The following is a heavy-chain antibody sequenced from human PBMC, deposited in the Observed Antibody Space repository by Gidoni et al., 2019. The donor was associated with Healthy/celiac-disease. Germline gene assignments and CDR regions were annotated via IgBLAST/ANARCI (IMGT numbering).Heavy chain of an antibody. V-gene: IGHV5-51*01. CDR1: GYSFTSYW. Sequence: EVQLVQSGAEVKKPGESLKISCKGSGYSFTSYWIGWVRQMPGKGLEWMGIIYPGDSDTRYSPSFQGQVTISADKSISTAYLQWSSLKASDTAMYYCARGFDTAMVNKVFPVLDYWGQGTLVTVSS. D-gene: IGHD5-18*01. CDR3: ARGFDTAMVNKVFPVLDY. J-gene: IGHJ4*02. CDR2: IYPGDSDT.